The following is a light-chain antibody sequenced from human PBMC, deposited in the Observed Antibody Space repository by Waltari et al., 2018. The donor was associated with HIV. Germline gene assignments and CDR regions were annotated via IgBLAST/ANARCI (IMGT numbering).Light chain of an antibody. CDR2: GAS. Sequence: EIVMTQSPATLSVSPGERVTLSCRASQSVSNKLAWYQQKPGQAPRILIYGASTRATGVPARFSGSGSGTEFTLTISSLQSEDVAVYYCQQYHQWPPRLPFGPGTKVEIK. CDR3: QQYHQWPPRLP. J-gene: IGKJ3*01. CDR1: QSVSNK. V-gene: IGKV3-15*01.